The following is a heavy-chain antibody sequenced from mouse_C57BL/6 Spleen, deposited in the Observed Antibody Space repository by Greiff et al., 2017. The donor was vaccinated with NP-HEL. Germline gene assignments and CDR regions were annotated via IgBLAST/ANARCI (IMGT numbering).Heavy chain of an antibody. CDR2: IWRGGST. D-gene: IGHD2-2*01. V-gene: IGHV2-5*01. CDR3: AGYGYDGSWFAY. CDR1: GFSLTSYG. Sequence: VQRVESGPGLVQPSQSLSITCTVSGFSLTSYGVHWVRQSPGKGLEWLGVIWRGGSTDYNAAFMSRLSITKENSKSQVFFKMNSLQADDTAIYYCAGYGYDGSWFAYWGQGTLVTVSA. J-gene: IGHJ3*01.